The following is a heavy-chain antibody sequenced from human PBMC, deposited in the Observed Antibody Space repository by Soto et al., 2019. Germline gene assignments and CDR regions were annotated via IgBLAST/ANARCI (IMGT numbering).Heavy chain of an antibody. Sequence: PSETLSLTCTVSGGSISIGDYYWSWIRQPPGKGLEWIGYIYYSGSTYYNPSLKSRVTISVDTSKNQFSLKLSSVTAADTAVYYCARDLGSTEYFQHWGQGTLVTVSS. CDR1: GGSISIGDYY. J-gene: IGHJ1*01. D-gene: IGHD2-15*01. CDR3: ARDLGSTEYFQH. CDR2: IYYSGST. V-gene: IGHV4-30-4*01.